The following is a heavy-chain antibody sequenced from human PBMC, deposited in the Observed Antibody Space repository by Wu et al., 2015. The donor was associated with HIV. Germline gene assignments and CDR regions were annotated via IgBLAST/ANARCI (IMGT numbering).Heavy chain of an antibody. CDR2: INPLFGTT. CDR1: GDGFTSYA. CDR3: AINTDAVATSLYSMGV. D-gene: IGHD6-19*01. V-gene: IGHV1-69*05. J-gene: IGHJ6*02. Sequence: QDQLVQSGAEVKKPGSSVKISCKASGDGFTSYAVSWVRQAPGQGLEWMGGINPLFGTTKHTQKFQDRVTFTTDESKTTAYMELNSLRSEDSAVYYCAINTDAVATSLYSMGVWGQGTTVTVSS.